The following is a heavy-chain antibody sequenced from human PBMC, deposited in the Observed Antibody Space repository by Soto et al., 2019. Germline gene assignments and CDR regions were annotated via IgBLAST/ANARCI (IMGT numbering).Heavy chain of an antibody. CDR2: ISAYNGNT. Sequence: VASVKVSCKASGYTFTSCGISWVRQAPGQGLEWMGWISAYNGNTNYAQKLQGRVTMTTNTSTSTAYMELRSLRSDDTAVYYCARDGYQLLSYYYYGMDVWGQGTTVTVSS. CDR1: GYTFTSCG. V-gene: IGHV1-18*01. J-gene: IGHJ6*02. CDR3: ARDGYQLLSYYYYGMDV. D-gene: IGHD2-2*01.